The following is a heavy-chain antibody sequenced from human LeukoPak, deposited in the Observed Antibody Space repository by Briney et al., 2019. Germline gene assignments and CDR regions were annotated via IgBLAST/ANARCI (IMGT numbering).Heavy chain of an antibody. J-gene: IGHJ4*02. V-gene: IGHV3-23*01. CDR3: TQSHEAALFY. Sequence: PGGPLKLSCAPSGFTFSSHPMSWARPAPGKGLEGVSTISDKGGNTHHADPVRGRVTTSSDKAKNSPDLQMNSLRAKDTALYYCTQSHEAALFYWGQGTLATVSS. CDR1: GFTFSSHP. D-gene: IGHD2-15*01. CDR2: ISDKGGNT.